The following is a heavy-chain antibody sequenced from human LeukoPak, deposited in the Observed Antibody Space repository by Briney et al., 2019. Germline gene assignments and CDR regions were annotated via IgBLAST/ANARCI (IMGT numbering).Heavy chain of an antibody. CDR3: ARHQTYYYDSSGSTNWFDP. CDR2: IYYSGST. CDR1: GGSISSYY. V-gene: IGHV4-59*08. D-gene: IGHD3-22*01. J-gene: IGHJ5*02. Sequence: SETLSLTCTVSGGSISSYYWSWIRQPPGKGLEWIGYIYYSGSTNYNPSLKSRVTISVDTSKNQFSLKLSSVTAADTAVYYCARHQTYYYDSSGSTNWFDPWGQGTLVTVSS.